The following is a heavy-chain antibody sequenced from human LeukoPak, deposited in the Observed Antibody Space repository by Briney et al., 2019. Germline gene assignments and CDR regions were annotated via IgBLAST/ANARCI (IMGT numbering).Heavy chain of an antibody. CDR3: APGDYYFDY. J-gene: IGHJ4*02. D-gene: IGHD1-26*01. CDR1: GYTLTELS. CDR2: INPNSGGT. V-gene: IGHV1-2*02. Sequence: ASVKVSCKVSGYTLTELSMHWVRQAPGQGLEWMGWINPNSGGTNYAQKFQGRVTMTRDTSISTAYMELSRLRSDGTAVYYCAPGDYYFDYWGQGTLVTVSS.